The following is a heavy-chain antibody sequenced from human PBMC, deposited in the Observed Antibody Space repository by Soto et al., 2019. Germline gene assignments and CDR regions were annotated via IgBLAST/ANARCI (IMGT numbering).Heavy chain of an antibody. D-gene: IGHD6-13*01. CDR1: GGSINSCGYY. J-gene: IGHJ4*02. V-gene: IGHV4-31*03. Sequence: QVQLQESGPGLVKPSQTLSLICTVSGGSINSCGYYWNWIRQHPGKGLEWIGYIFYRGSTSYNPFHRSRVTKYPDTYENQYSLNLTSLTAAHTAVYFCARGYRQSGYSSSWVFDYWGQGTLVNVSS. CDR3: ARGYRQSGYSSSWVFDY. CDR2: IFYRGST.